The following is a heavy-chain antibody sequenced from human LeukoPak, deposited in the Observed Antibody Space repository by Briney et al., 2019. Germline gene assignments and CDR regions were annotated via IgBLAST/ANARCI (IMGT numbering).Heavy chain of an antibody. V-gene: IGHV4-30-2*01. CDR2: IFYRGAT. CDR3: ARESHYDSSGYNYFDS. Sequence: SETLSLTCAVSGGSISSGAYSWNWIRQPPGKGLEWIGYIFYRGATNYNPSLTSRVTISVDRSKNQFSLNLRSVTAADTAVYYCARESHYDSSGYNYFDSWGQGALVTVSS. J-gene: IGHJ4*02. D-gene: IGHD3-22*01. CDR1: GGSISSGAYS.